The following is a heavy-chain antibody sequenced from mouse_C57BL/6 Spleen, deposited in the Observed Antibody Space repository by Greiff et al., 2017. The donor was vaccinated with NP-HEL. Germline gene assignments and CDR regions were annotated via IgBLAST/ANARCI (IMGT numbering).Heavy chain of an antibody. D-gene: IGHD1-1*01. V-gene: IGHV1-69*01. CDR1: GYTFTSYW. CDR2: IDPSDSYT. J-gene: IGHJ2*01. CDR3: ARSGTHYYGSSYDY. Sequence: VQLQQPGAELVMPGASVKLSCKASGYTFTSYWMHWVKQRPGQGLEWIGEIDPSDSYTNYNQKFKGKSTLTVDKSSSTAYMQLSSLTSEDSAVYYCARSGTHYYGSSYDYWGQGTTLTVSS.